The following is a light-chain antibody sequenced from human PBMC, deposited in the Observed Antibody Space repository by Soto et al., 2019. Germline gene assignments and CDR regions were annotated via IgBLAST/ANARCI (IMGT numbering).Light chain of an antibody. CDR3: SSHTSSSSWV. CDR1: SSDIGRYNF. Sequence: QSALTQPASVSGSPGQSITISCTGTSSDIGRYNFVSWYQQHPGKAPKVMIYEVTNRPSGVSNRFSCSKSGNTASLTISGLQDEDEADYYCSSHTSSSSWVFGGGTKLTVL. J-gene: IGLJ3*02. CDR2: EVT. V-gene: IGLV2-14*01.